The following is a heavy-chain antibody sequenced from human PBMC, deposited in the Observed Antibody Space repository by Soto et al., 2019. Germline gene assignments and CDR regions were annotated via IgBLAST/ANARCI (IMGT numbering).Heavy chain of an antibody. Sequence: GGSLRLSCAASGFTFSTHWMTWVRQAPGKGLEWVANIKPDGSEEYYVDSVEGRFTISRDNAKNSLYLQMSSLRAEDTAVYYCARNPPEYVGLVALDYWGQGTLVTVSS. D-gene: IGHD6-6*01. CDR1: GFTFSTHW. CDR2: IKPDGSEE. J-gene: IGHJ4*02. V-gene: IGHV3-7*05. CDR3: ARNPPEYVGLVALDY.